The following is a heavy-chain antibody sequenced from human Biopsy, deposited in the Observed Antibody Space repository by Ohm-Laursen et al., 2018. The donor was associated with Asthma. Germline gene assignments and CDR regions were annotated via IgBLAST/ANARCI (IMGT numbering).Heavy chain of an antibody. Sequence: SVKVSCKASGYTFIHFAIHWVRQAPGQRLEWMGWINAGDGNTKYSQKFQGRVTITRDTSASTAYMDLRSLRSEDTAMCYCARTYYDFLTGQVNDAFALWGQGTMVTVSS. CDR1: GYTFIHFA. CDR2: INAGDGNT. J-gene: IGHJ3*01. V-gene: IGHV1-3*01. D-gene: IGHD3-9*01. CDR3: ARTYYDFLTGQVNDAFAL.